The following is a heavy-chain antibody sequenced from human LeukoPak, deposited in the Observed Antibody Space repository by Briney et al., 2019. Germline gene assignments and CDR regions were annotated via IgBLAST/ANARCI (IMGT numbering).Heavy chain of an antibody. Sequence: GESLKISCKVSGYIFTSYWIGWVRQMPGKGLEWMGIIYPGDSDTRYSPSFQGQVTISADKSISTAYLQWSSLKASDTAMYYCARRPHGGSYSRRGAFDIWGQGTMVTVSS. CDR2: IYPGDSDT. V-gene: IGHV5-51*01. CDR3: ARRPHGGSYSRRGAFDI. CDR1: GYIFTSYW. J-gene: IGHJ3*02. D-gene: IGHD1-26*01.